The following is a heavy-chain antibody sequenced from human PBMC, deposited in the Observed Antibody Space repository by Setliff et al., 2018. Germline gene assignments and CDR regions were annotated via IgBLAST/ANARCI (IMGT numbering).Heavy chain of an antibody. CDR3: AREGGGNSGGFDY. D-gene: IGHD2-21*02. J-gene: IGHJ4*02. CDR1: GGSFSGYY. Sequence: PSETLSLTCAVYGGSFSGYYWSWIRQPPGKGLEWIGEINHSGSTNYNPSLKSRVTISVDTSKNQFSLNLSSVTAADTAVYYCAREGGGNSGGFDYWGQGTLVTVSS. V-gene: IGHV4-34*01. CDR2: INHSGST.